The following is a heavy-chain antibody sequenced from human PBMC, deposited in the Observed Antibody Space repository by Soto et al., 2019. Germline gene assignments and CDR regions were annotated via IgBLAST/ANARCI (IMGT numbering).Heavy chain of an antibody. CDR3: ARVRHGGWLAYYYYYGMDV. CDR2: INHSGST. Sequence: SETQSLTCAVYGGSFSGYYWSWIRQPPGKGLEWIGEINHSGSTNYNPSLKSRVTISVDTSKNQFSLKLSSVTAAGTAVYYCARVRHGGWLAYYYYYGMDVWGQGTTVTVSS. CDR1: GGSFSGYY. J-gene: IGHJ6*02. D-gene: IGHD6-19*01. V-gene: IGHV4-34*01.